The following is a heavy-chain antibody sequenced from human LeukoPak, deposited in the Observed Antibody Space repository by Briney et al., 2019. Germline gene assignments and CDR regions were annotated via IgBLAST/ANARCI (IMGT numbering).Heavy chain of an antibody. CDR3: AKSNLPAYYNGMDV. Sequence: SGGSLRPSCAASGFTFSSYGMHWVRQAPGKGLEWVAVISYDVSNKYYADSVKGRFTISRDNSKNTPYLQMNSLRAEDTAVYYCAKSNLPAYYNGMDVWGQGTTVTVSS. CDR2: ISYDVSNK. V-gene: IGHV3-30*18. J-gene: IGHJ6*02. CDR1: GFTFSSYG.